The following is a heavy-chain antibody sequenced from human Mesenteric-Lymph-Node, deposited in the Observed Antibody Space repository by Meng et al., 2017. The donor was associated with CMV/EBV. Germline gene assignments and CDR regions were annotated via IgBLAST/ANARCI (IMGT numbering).Heavy chain of an antibody. D-gene: IGHD2-2*01. CDR3: ARDQGSCTSISCRGDAFDI. J-gene: IGHJ3*02. CDR1: GFTFSTNW. Sequence: GGSLRLSCAASGFTFSTNWMSWVREAPGKGLEWVANIKEDGSEKYYVESVKGRFTISRDNAKKSLYLQMNSLRAEDTAVYYCARDQGSCTSISCRGDAFDIWGQGTMVTVSS. V-gene: IGHV3-7*01. CDR2: IKEDGSEK.